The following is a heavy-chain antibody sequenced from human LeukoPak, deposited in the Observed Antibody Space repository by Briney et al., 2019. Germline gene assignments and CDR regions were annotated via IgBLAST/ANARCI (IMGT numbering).Heavy chain of an antibody. CDR1: GGSISSYY. D-gene: IGHD2-15*01. CDR2: IYYSGST. J-gene: IGHJ4*02. CDR3: ARVVARGPVFDY. Sequence: SETLSLTCTVSGGSISSYYWSWIRQPPGKGLEWIGYIYYSGSTNYNPSLKSRVTISVDTSKNQFSLRLSSVTAADTAVYYCARVVARGPVFDYWGQGTLVTVSS. V-gene: IGHV4-59*01.